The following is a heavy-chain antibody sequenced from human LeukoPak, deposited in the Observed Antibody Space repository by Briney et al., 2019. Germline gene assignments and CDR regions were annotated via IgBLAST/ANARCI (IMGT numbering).Heavy chain of an antibody. CDR1: GYTFTGYY. CDR2: INPKTGGT. J-gene: IGHJ6*03. V-gene: IGHV1-2*02. D-gene: IGHD7-27*01. Sequence: ASVKVSCKASGYTFTGYYLHWMRQAPGQGLEWMGWINPKTGGTNYAQKFQGRVTMTRDTSISTAYMELSRLRSDDTAVYYCARDWGLGWGALTGGKSDCYYMDVWGKGTTVTVSS. CDR3: ARDWGLGWGALTGGKSDCYYMDV.